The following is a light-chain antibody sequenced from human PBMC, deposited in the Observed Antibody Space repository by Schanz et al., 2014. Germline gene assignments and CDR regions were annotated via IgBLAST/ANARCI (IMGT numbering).Light chain of an antibody. Sequence: ERVMTQSPATLSVSPGERGTLSCRASQSVSTNLAWYQQKGGQAPRLLIYAASTRVTGIPARFSGSGSGTEFTLTISSLQSEDFAVYHCQQYNKWPRTFGQGSRLEIK. CDR1: QSVSTN. CDR2: AAS. J-gene: IGKJ2*01. CDR3: QQYNKWPRT. V-gene: IGKV3-15*01.